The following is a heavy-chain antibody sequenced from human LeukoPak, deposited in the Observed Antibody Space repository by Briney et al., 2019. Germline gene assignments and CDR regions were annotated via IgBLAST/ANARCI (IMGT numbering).Heavy chain of an antibody. CDR1: GFNFSGYG. D-gene: IGHD3-16*01. CDR2: ILCDESGE. V-gene: IGHV3-30*03. CDR3: ARDSPSYYTFGP. Sequence: GRSLRLSCAASGFNFSGYGMHWVRQAPGKGLEWVAFILCDESGEFYRDSVKGRFTVSRDNSKNTLFLQMHSLRVEDTAVYYCARDSPSYYTFGPWGQGTLVTVSS. J-gene: IGHJ5*02.